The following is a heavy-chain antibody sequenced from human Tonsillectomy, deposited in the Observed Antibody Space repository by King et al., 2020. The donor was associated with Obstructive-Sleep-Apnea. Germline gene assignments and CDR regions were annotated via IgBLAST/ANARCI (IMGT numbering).Heavy chain of an antibody. CDR3: AKSFKSGWYVPFDY. D-gene: IGHD6-19*01. V-gene: IGHV3-9*01. J-gene: IGHJ4*02. Sequence: VQLVESGGGLVQPGRSLRLSCAASGFTFDDYGMHWVRQAPGKGLEWVYGINWNSGSIGYADSVKGRFTISRDNAKNSLYVQMNSLRPEDTALYYCAKSFKSGWYVPFDYWGQGTLVTVSS. CDR2: INWNSGSI. CDR1: GFTFDDYG.